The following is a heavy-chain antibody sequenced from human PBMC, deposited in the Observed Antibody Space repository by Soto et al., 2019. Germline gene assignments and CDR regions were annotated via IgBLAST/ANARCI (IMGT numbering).Heavy chain of an antibody. Sequence: PGESLKISCKGSGYTLTDYWIGWVRQLPGKGLEWMGIIYPGDSDTRYSPSFQGHVTITVDKSTSTAYLQWNTLRASDTAMYYCARHIINFRYYYYAMDVWGQGTTVTVSS. V-gene: IGHV5-51*01. CDR2: IYPGDSDT. J-gene: IGHJ6*02. CDR1: GYTLTDYW. CDR3: ARHIINFRYYYYAMDV.